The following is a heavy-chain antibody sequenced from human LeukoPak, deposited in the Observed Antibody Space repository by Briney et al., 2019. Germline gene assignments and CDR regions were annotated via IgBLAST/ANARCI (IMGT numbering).Heavy chain of an antibody. CDR2: ISYDGSNK. CDR3: AGPDSSGYYWWENFFHY. V-gene: IGHV3-30*03. CDR1: GFTFSSYG. Sequence: GRSLRLSCAASGFTFSSYGMHWVRQAPGKGLEWVAVISYDGSNKYYADSVKGRFTISRDNSKNTLYLQMNSLRAEDTAVYYCAGPDSSGYYWWENFFHYWGQGTLVTVSS. J-gene: IGHJ4*02. D-gene: IGHD3-22*01.